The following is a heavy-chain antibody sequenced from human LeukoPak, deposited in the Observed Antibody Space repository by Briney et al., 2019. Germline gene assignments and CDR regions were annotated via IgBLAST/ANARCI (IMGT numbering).Heavy chain of an antibody. CDR2: VYYSGST. CDR1: GGSFSGYY. CDR3: ARERGGDFFDS. Sequence: SETLSLTCAVYGGSFSGYYWSWIRQPPGKGLEWIGYVYYSGSTNYNPSLKSRVTISVDTSNNQFSLKLTSVTPADTAVYYCARERGGDFFDSWGQGTLVTVSS. J-gene: IGHJ4*02. D-gene: IGHD2-21*01. V-gene: IGHV4-59*01.